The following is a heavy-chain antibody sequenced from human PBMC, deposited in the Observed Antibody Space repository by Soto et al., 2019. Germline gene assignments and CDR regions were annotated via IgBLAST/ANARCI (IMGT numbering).Heavy chain of an antibody. D-gene: IGHD6-13*01. CDR3: ARRAAAHYGMDV. CDR2: IYPGDSDT. CDR1: GYSSIAHW. Sequence: GESLKVSRKCSGYSSIAHWFRWVRQRPVKGLEWMGIIYPGDSDTRYRTSFQGQVTISIDKSISTAYLQWSSLKASDTAMYYCARRAAAHYGMDVWAQGTTVTVT. J-gene: IGHJ6*02. V-gene: IGHV5-51*01.